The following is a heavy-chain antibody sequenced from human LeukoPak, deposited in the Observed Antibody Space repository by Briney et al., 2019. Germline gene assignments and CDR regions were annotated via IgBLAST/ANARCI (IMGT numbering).Heavy chain of an antibody. CDR1: GFTFRNSD. CDR2: IQADGGNK. J-gene: IGHJ3*02. Sequence: GGSLRLSCAASGFTFRNSDMHWVRQAPGKGPEWVAFIQADGGNKYYADSVKGRFTISRDNSKNTLYLQMNSLRAEDTAVYYCARDHTGYDAFDIWGQGTMVTVSS. V-gene: IGHV3-30*02. D-gene: IGHD4-17*01. CDR3: ARDHTGYDAFDI.